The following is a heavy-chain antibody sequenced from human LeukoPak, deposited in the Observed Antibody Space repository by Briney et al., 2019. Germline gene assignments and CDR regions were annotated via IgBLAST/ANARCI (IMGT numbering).Heavy chain of an antibody. D-gene: IGHD3-16*01. CDR3: ARVGVMTTDAFDI. V-gene: IGHV3-23*01. Sequence: PGGSLRLSCAASGFTFSSYAMSWVRQAPGKGLEWVSAISGSGGSTYYADSVKGRFTISRDNSKNTLYLQMNSLRAEDTAVYYCARVGVMTTDAFDIWGQGTMVTVSS. J-gene: IGHJ3*02. CDR1: GFTFSSYA. CDR2: ISGSGGST.